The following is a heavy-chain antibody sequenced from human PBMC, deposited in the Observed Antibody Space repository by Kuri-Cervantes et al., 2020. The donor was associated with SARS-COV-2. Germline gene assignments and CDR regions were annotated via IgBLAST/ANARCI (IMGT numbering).Heavy chain of an antibody. Sequence: LSLTCAASGFTFSSYWMHWVRQAPGKGLVWVSRINSDGSSTYYADSVKGRFTISRDNSKNTLYLQMNSLRAEDTAVYYCARERGLRGWFDPWGQGTLVTVSS. V-gene: IGHV3-74*01. CDR3: ARERGLRGWFDP. J-gene: IGHJ5*02. CDR2: INSDGSST. CDR1: GFTFSSYW.